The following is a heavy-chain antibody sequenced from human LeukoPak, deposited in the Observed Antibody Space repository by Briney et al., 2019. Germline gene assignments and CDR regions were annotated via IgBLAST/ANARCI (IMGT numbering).Heavy chain of an antibody. V-gene: IGHV4-34*01. D-gene: IGHD2-15*01. CDR3: ARWVDCSGGSRIYYFDY. Sequence: SETLSLTCDVYGGSFSGYYWSWIRQPPGKGLEWIGEINHSGSTNYNPSLKSRVTISVDTSKNQFSLKLSSVTAADTAVYYCARWVDCSGGSRIYYFDYWGQGTLVTVSS. CDR1: GGSFSGYY. J-gene: IGHJ4*02. CDR2: INHSGST.